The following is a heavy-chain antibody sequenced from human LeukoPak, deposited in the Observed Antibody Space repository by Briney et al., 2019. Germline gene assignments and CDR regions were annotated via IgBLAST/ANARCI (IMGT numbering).Heavy chain of an antibody. CDR2: IYYSGST. CDR1: GGSISNYY. Sequence: PSETLSLTCTVSGGSISNYYWSWIRQPPGKGLEWIGDIYYSGSTNYIPSLKSRVTISIDTSKRQFSLRMRSVTAADTAVYYCASEQRTTVVLFDSWGQGTLVPVSS. J-gene: IGHJ4*02. V-gene: IGHV4-59*12. D-gene: IGHD4-23*01. CDR3: ASEQRTTVVLFDS.